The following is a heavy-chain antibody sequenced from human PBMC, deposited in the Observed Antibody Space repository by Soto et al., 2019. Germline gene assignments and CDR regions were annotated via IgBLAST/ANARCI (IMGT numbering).Heavy chain of an antibody. CDR1: GGTFSSYT. D-gene: IGHD2-2*01. Sequence: QVQLVQSGAEVKKPGSSVKVSCKASGGTFSSYTISWVRQAPGQGLEWMGRIIPILGIANYAQKFQGRVTITADKSTSTAYMELSSLRSEDTAVNYCARVGCSTSCERYYYYYGLDVWGQGTTVTVSS. CDR3: ARVGCSTSCERYYYYYGLDV. J-gene: IGHJ6*02. V-gene: IGHV1-69*02. CDR2: IIPILGIA.